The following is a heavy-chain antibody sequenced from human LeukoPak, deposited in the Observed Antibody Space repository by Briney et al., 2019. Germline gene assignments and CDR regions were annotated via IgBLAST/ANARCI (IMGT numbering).Heavy chain of an antibody. CDR3: ARFSESPDY. J-gene: IGHJ4*02. CDR1: GYTFTGYY. D-gene: IGHD6-25*01. V-gene: IGHV1-2*02. Sequence: ASVNVSCKASGYTFTGYYIHWVRQAPGQGLEWMGWINPNSGDTNYAQKFQGRVTMTRDTSISTAYMELSRLRSDDTAVYYCARFSESPDYRGQGTLVTVSS. CDR2: INPNSGDT.